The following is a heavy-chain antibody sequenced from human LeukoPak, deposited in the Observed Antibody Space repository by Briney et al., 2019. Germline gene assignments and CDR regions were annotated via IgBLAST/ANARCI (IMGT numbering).Heavy chain of an antibody. CDR2: INAGNGNT. CDR1: GYTFTSYA. CDR3: AREIYDILTGYSVSPNWFDP. D-gene: IGHD3-9*01. V-gene: IGHV1-3*01. Sequence: GASVKVSCKASGYTFTSYAMHWVRQAPGQRLEWMGWINAGNGNTKYSQKFQGRVTITRDTSASTAYMELSSLRSEDTAVYYCAREIYDILTGYSVSPNWFDPWGQGTLVTVSS. J-gene: IGHJ5*02.